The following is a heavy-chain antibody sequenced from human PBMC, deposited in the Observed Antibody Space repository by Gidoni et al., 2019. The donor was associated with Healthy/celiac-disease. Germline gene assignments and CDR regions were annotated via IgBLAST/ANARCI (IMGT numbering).Heavy chain of an antibody. J-gene: IGHJ5*02. D-gene: IGHD6-19*01. CDR2: IVPILGIA. CDR3: ARGPYSSGRYNWFDP. CDR1: GGTFSSYT. V-gene: IGHV1-69*02. Sequence: QVQLVQSGAEVKKTGSSVKVSCKASGGTFSSYTISCVRQLPGQGLEWMGRIVPILGIANYAQKFQGRVTITADKSTSTDYMELSSLSSEDTAVYYCARGPYSSGRYNWFDPWGQGTLVTVSS.